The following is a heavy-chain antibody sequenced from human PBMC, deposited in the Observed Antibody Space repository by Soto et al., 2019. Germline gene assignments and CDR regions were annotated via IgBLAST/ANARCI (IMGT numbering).Heavy chain of an antibody. V-gene: IGHV3-15*01. CDR2: IKSKTDGGTT. J-gene: IGHJ3*02. CDR1: GFTFSNAW. Sequence: GGSLRLSCAASGFTFSNAWMSWVRQAPGKGLEWVVRIKSKTDGGTTDYAAPVKGRFTISRDDSKNTLYLQMNSLKTEDTAVYYCTTVLGIPDAFDIWGQGTMVTVSS. CDR3: TTVLGIPDAFDI. D-gene: IGHD7-27*01.